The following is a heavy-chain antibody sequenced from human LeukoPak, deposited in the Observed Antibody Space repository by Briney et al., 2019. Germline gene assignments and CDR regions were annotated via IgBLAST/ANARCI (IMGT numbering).Heavy chain of an antibody. CDR1: GFTFDDYT. V-gene: IGHV3-43*01. CDR3: AKDLAVVTDVRTEVANWNYYYYYMDV. CDR2: ISWDGGST. D-gene: IGHD4-23*01. J-gene: IGHJ6*03. Sequence: GGSLRLSRAASGFTFDDYTMHWVRQAPGKSLEWVSLISWDGGSTYYADSVKGRFTISRDNSKNSLYLQMNSLRTEDTALYYCAKDLAVVTDVRTEVANWNYYYYYMDVWGKGTTVTVSS.